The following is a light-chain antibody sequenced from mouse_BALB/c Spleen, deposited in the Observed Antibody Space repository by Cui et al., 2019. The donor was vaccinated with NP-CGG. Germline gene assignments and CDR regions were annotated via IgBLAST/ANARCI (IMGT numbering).Light chain of an antibody. Sequence: VATQESALTTSPGETVTLTGRSSTGAVTTSNYANWVQEKPDHLFTGLIGGTNNRAPGVPARFSGSLIGDKAALTITGAQTEDEAIYFCALWYSNHWVFGGGTKLTVL. J-gene: IGLJ1*01. CDR3: ALWYSNHWV. CDR1: TGAVTTSNY. CDR2: GTN. V-gene: IGLV1*01.